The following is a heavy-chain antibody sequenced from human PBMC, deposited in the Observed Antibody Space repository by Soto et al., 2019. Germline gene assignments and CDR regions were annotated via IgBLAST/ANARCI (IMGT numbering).Heavy chain of an antibody. CDR3: ARVLNSFRIKIGHQDAFDF. J-gene: IGHJ3*01. D-gene: IGHD2-21*01. CDR1: GDSVSSNSAA. V-gene: IGHV6-1*01. CDR2: TYYRSKWYT. Sequence: SQTLSLTCAISGDSVSSNSAAWNWIRQSPSRGLEWLGRTYYRSKWYTEYAVSVKSRITINPDTSKNQFSLQLNSVTPEDTAVYYCARVLNSFRIKIGHQDAFDFWGQGTMVTVSS.